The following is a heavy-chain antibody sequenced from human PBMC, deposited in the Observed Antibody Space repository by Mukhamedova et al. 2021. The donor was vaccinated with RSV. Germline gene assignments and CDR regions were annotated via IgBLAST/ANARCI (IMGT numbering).Heavy chain of an antibody. Sequence: GSTNYAQKFQVRVTMTRDTSTSTVYMEIISLRSDDTAVYFCAREGYSSSWYKAFDIWGPGTMVTVSS. CDR2: GST. V-gene: IGHV1-46*01. CDR3: AREGYSSSWYKAFDI. J-gene: IGHJ3*02. D-gene: IGHD6-13*01.